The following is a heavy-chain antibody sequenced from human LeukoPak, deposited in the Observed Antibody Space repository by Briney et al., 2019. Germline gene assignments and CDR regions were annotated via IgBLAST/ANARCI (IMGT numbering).Heavy chain of an antibody. CDR2: IIPIFGTA. V-gene: IGHV1-69*05. Sequence: ASVKVSCKASGGTFSSYAISWVRQAPGQGLEWMGRIIPIFGTANYAQKFQGRVTITTDESTSTAYMELSSLRSEDTAVYYCARGQIELLPHRPFDPWGQGTLVTVSS. J-gene: IGHJ5*02. CDR3: ARGQIELLPHRPFDP. CDR1: GGTFSSYA. D-gene: IGHD3-10*01.